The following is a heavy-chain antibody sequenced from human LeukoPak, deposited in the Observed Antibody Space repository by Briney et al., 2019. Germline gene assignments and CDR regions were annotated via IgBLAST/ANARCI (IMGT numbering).Heavy chain of an antibody. D-gene: IGHD3-22*01. CDR2: IYPGDSDT. J-gene: IGHJ5*02. V-gene: IGHV5-51*01. Sequence: GESLKICCRGAGYSFTSYWIGWVRQMPGKGLEWRGIIYPGDSDTRYSPSFQGQVTISADKSISTAYLQWSSLKASDTAMYYCARHVEGDSSYWFDPWGQGTLVTVSS. CDR1: GYSFTSYW. CDR3: ARHVEGDSSYWFDP.